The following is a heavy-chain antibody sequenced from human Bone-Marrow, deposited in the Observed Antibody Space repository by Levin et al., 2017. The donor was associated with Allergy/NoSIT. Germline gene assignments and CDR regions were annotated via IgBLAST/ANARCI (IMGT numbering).Heavy chain of an antibody. V-gene: IGHV4-39*07. CDR2: IHYSGST. CDR3: ARDLDIVATGSYGLDV. J-gene: IGHJ6*02. CDR1: GGSFSSSSSY. Sequence: SETLSLTCTVSGGSFSSSSSYWVWIRQPPGKGLEWIGSIHYSGSTYYNLSLKSRVTMSVDTSKSQFSLKLSFVTAADTAVYYCARDLDIVATGSYGLDVWGQGITVVVSS. D-gene: IGHD5-12*01.